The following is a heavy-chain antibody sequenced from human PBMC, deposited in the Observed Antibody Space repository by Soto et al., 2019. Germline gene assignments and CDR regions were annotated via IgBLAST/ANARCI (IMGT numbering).Heavy chain of an antibody. CDR3: ARAAPRSLPGGPHRYYYYYMDV. Sequence: GGSLRLSCVASGFTFSSSSMNWVRQAPGRGLEWVSYVSSGSSSIYYSDSVRGRFTISRDNAKNSLYLQMNSLRAEDTAVYYCARAAPRSLPGGPHRYYYYYMDVWGKGTTVTVSS. D-gene: IGHD2-15*01. V-gene: IGHV3-48*01. CDR1: GFTFSSSS. CDR2: VSSGSSSI. J-gene: IGHJ6*03.